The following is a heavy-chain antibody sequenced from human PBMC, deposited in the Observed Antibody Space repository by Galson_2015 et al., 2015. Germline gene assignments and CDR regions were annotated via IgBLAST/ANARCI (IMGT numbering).Heavy chain of an antibody. CDR1: EFMFSSYD. CDR3: AKGKWFAMDV. J-gene: IGHJ6*02. Sequence: SLRLSCAASEFMFSSYDMHWVRQAPGKGLKWVAVIWYDGSKEDYADSVKGRFSISRDTSKNTLYLQMNSLRDEDTAVYYCAKGKWFAMDVWGQGTTITVSS. CDR2: IWYDGSKE. V-gene: IGHV3-33*06. D-gene: IGHD3-22*01.